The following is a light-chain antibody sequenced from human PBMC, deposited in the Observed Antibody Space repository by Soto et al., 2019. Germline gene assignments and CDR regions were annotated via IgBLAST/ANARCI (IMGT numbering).Light chain of an antibody. J-gene: IGLJ2*01. V-gene: IGLV2-14*01. CDR1: SSDVGGYNY. CDR3: SSYTSSSTLRV. Sequence: QSALTQPASVSGSPGQSITISCTGTSSDVGGYNYVSWYQQHPGKAPKLMIYDVSNRPSGVSIRFSGSKSGNTASLTISGLQAEDEADYYCSSYTSSSTLRVFGGGTKVTVL. CDR2: DVS.